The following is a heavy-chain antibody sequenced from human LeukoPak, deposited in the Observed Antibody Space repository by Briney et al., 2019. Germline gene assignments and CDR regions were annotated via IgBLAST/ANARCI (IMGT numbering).Heavy chain of an antibody. CDR2: INHSGST. Sequence: PSETLSLTCAVYGGSFSGYYWSWIRRPPGKGLEWIGEINHSGSTNYNPSLKSRVTISVDTSKNQFSLKLSSVTAADTAVYYCARAAVRAAAGTNWFDPWGQGTLVTVSS. V-gene: IGHV4-34*01. D-gene: IGHD6-13*01. CDR3: ARAAVRAAAGTNWFDP. J-gene: IGHJ5*02. CDR1: GGSFSGYY.